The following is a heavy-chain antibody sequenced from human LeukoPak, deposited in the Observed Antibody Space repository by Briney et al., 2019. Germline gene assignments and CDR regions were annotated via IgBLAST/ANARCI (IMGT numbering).Heavy chain of an antibody. CDR2: ISYDGSNK. V-gene: IGHV3-30-3*01. J-gene: IGHJ4*02. CDR3: ARVSIWARYCSSTSCPEEY. D-gene: IGHD2-2*01. CDR1: GFTFSSYA. Sequence: GRSLRLSCAASGFTFSSYAMHWVRQAPGKGLEWVAVISYDGSNKYYADSVKGRFTISRDNSKNTLYLQMNSLRAEDTAVYYCARVSIWARYCSSTSCPEEYWGQGTLVTVSS.